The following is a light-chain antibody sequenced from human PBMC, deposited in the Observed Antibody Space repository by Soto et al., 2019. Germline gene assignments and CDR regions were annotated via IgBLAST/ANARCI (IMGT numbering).Light chain of an antibody. CDR2: KAS. CDR1: QNINSW. Sequence: DIQMTQSPSTLSASVGDRVTITCRASQNINSWLAWYQQKPGKAPKLLIHKASSLESGVPSRFSGSGSGTEFTLTINSLQPDDFAIYYCQQYNSYSSGTFGQGTKVEIK. V-gene: IGKV1-5*03. J-gene: IGKJ1*01. CDR3: QQYNSYSSGT.